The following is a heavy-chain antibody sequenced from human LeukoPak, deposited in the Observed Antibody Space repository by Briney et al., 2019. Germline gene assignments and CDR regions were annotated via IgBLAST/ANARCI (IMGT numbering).Heavy chain of an antibody. Sequence: GGSLRLSCAASGFTFSSYAMHWVRQAPGKGLEWVAVISYDGSNKYYADSVKGRFTISRDNSKNTLYLQMNNLRAQDTAVYYCARAGGITMIREVKVLNAFDIWGQGTMVTVSS. CDR1: GFTFSSYA. D-gene: IGHD3-22*01. CDR2: ISYDGSNK. V-gene: IGHV3-30-3*01. CDR3: ARAGGITMIREVKVLNAFDI. J-gene: IGHJ3*02.